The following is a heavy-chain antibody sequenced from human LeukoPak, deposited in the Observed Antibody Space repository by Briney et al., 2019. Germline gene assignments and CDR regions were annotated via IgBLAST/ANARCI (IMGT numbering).Heavy chain of an antibody. CDR3: ARVGYSSGPRGIDY. Sequence: SETLSLTCAVYGGSFSGYYWSWLRQPPGKGLEWIGEINHSGSTNYNPSLKSRVTISVGTSKNQFSLQLSSVTAADTAVYYCARVGYSSGPRGIDYWGQGTLVTVSS. CDR1: GGSFSGYY. V-gene: IGHV4-34*01. J-gene: IGHJ4*02. CDR2: INHSGST. D-gene: IGHD6-19*01.